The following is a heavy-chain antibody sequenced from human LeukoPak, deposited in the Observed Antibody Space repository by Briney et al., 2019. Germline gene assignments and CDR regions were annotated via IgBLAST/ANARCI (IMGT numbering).Heavy chain of an antibody. CDR1: NGSISSYY. V-gene: IGHV4-59*01. D-gene: IGHD6-13*01. CDR2: IYYSGST. J-gene: IGHJ4*02. CDR3: ARGIAASGTRADS. Sequence: SETLSLTCTVSNGSISSYYWTWIQQPPGKGLEWIGYIYYSGSTNYNPSLKSRVTISVDTSKNHFSLRLTSVTAADTAVYFCARGIAASGTRADSWGQGTLVTVSS.